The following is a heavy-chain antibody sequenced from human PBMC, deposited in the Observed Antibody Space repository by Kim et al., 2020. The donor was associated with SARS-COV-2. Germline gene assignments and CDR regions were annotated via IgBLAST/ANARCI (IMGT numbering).Heavy chain of an antibody. V-gene: IGHV4-59*13. Sequence: SETLSLTCTVSGGSISSYYWSWIRQPPGKGLEWIGYIYYSGSTNYNPSLKSRVTISVDTSKNQFSLKLSSVTAADTAVYYCASGHDYGDYVDAFDIWGQG. CDR1: GGSISSYY. J-gene: IGHJ3*02. CDR2: IYYSGST. D-gene: IGHD4-17*01. CDR3: ASGHDYGDYVDAFDI.